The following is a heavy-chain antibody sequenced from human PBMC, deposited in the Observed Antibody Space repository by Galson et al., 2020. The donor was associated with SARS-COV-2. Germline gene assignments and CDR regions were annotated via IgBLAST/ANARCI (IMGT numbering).Heavy chain of an antibody. CDR3: ARDHPSSGSYYNLGWFDP. Sequence: SETLSLTCTVSGGSISSYYWSWIRQPPGKGLEWIGYIYYSGSTNYNPSLKSRVTISVDTSKNQFSLKLSSVTAADTAVYYCARDHPSSGSYYNLGWFDPWGQGTLVTVSS. J-gene: IGHJ5*02. V-gene: IGHV4-59*01. D-gene: IGHD3-10*01. CDR1: GGSISSYY. CDR2: IYYSGST.